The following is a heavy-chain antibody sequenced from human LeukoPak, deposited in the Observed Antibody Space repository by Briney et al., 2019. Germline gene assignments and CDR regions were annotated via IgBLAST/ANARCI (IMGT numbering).Heavy chain of an antibody. V-gene: IGHV1-69*04. CDR2: IIPILGIA. Sequence: GASVKVSCKASGYTFTGYYMHWVRQAPGQGLEWMGRIIPILGIANYAQKFQGRVTITADKSTSTAYMELSSLRSEDTAVYYCARDKPISLYYFDYWGQGTLVTVSS. CDR1: GYTFTGYY. CDR3: ARDKPISLYYFDY. J-gene: IGHJ4*02.